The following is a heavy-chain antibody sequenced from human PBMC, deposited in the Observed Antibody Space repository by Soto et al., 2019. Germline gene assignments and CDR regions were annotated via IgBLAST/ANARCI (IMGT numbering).Heavy chain of an antibody. V-gene: IGHV2-5*02. CDR1: GFSLSTTGVG. CDR3: VQSRCGGDCLQSYSSHSYYGLDV. D-gene: IGHD2-21*01. J-gene: IGHJ6*02. CDR2: IYWDDDK. Sequence: QITLKESGPTLVKPTQTLTLTCTFSGFSLSTTGVGVGWIRQPPGKALEWLALIYWDDDKRYNPSLKSRLTVTKDTSQNQVVLTMANMDPGDTATYYCVQSRCGGDCLQSYSSHSYYGLDVWGQGTTVTVSS.